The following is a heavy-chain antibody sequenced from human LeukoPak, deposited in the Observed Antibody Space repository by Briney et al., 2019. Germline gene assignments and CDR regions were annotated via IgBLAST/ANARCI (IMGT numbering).Heavy chain of an antibody. D-gene: IGHD3-10*01. V-gene: IGHV1-2*02. Sequence: GASVKVSYKASGYTFTGYYMHWVRQAPGQGLEWMGWINPNSGGTNYAQKFQGRVTMTRDTSISTAYMELSGLRSDDTAVYYCARANMVRGVGLFFDRNWFDPWGQGTLVTVSS. CDR3: ARANMVRGVGLFFDRNWFDP. CDR2: INPNSGGT. CDR1: GYTFTGYY. J-gene: IGHJ5*02.